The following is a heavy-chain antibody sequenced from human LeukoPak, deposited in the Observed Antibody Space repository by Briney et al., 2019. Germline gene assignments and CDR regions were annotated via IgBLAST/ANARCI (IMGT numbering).Heavy chain of an antibody. Sequence: GGSLRLSCAASGFTFSTYRMTWVRQAPGKGLEWAANIKHDGTETNYVDSVKGRFTISRDNAKNSLYLQMNSLRAEDTAVYYCVGTVSVTGSNFWGQGTLVTVSS. J-gene: IGHJ4*02. V-gene: IGHV3-7*01. D-gene: IGHD1-7*01. CDR1: GFTFSTYR. CDR2: IKHDGTET. CDR3: VGTVSVTGSNF.